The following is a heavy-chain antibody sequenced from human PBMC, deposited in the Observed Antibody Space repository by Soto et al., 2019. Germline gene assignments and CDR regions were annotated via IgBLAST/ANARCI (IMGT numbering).Heavy chain of an antibody. D-gene: IGHD3-10*01. CDR1: GGSISSDY. CDR3: ATAVVRGVFEY. Sequence: QVQLQESGPGLVKPSETLSLTCTVSGGSISSDYWSWIRQSPGKGLEWIGHIYNSGSTNYNPSLTCRVTISVDTSKYLFSLKLSSVTAADTAVYYCATAVVRGVFEYCFQGALVTVSS. CDR2: IYNSGST. J-gene: IGHJ4*02. V-gene: IGHV4-59*01.